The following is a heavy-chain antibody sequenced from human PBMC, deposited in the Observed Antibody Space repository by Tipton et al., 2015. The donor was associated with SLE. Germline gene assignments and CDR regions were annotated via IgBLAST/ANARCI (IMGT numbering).Heavy chain of an antibody. CDR3: ARDPSSGGWDQYYYYGMDV. CDR2: ISSSGSTI. V-gene: IGHV3-11*04. D-gene: IGHD2-15*01. CDR1: RFTFSSYW. Sequence: SLRLSCAASRFTFSSYWMSWIRQAPGKGLEWVSYISSSGSTIYYADSVKGRFTISRDNAKNSLYLQMNSLRAEDTAVYYCARDPSSGGWDQYYYYGMDVWGQGTTVTVSS. J-gene: IGHJ6*02.